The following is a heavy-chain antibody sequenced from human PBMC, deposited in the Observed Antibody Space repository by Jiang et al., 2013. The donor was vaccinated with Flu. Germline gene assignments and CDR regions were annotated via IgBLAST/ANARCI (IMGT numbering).Heavy chain of an antibody. J-gene: IGHJ4*02. CDR3: VKRSLAVAGDFDY. V-gene: IGHV3-23*01. Sequence: VQLLESGGDLVQPGGSLRLSCAASGFTFSTYGMSWVRQAPGKGLEWVSTVSVAGDDTWYTDSVKGRFTISRDNSKNTLHLQMNSLRAEDTAIYYCVKRSLAVAGDFDYWGQGTLVSVSS. CDR1: GFTFSTYG. CDR2: VSVAGDDT. D-gene: IGHD3-10*01.